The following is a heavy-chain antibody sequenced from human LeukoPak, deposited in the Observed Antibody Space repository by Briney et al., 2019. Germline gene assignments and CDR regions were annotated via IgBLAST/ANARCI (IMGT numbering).Heavy chain of an antibody. V-gene: IGHV3-7*03. D-gene: IGHD3-16*01. J-gene: IGHJ4*02. CDR1: GFTFSSYW. Sequence: PGGSLRLSCAASGFTFSSYWMSWVRQAPGKGLEWAANIKEDGSEKYYVDSVKGRFTISRDNAKNSLYLQMNSLRAEGTAVYYCARTPHGGLDYWGQGTLVTVSS. CDR3: ARTPHGGLDY. CDR2: IKEDGSEK.